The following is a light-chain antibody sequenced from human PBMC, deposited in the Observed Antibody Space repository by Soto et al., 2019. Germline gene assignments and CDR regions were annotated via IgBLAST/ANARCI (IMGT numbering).Light chain of an antibody. CDR1: SSNVGDNY. V-gene: IGLV1-51*02. Sequence: QSVLTQPPSVSAAPGQTVTISCSGSSSNVGDNYVSWYQQFPGTAPKLLIFENNERPLGIPDRFSGSKSGTSATLGITRLQTGDEADYFCGTWDSGLTAVVFGGGTKLTVL. CDR3: GTWDSGLTAVV. CDR2: ENN. J-gene: IGLJ2*01.